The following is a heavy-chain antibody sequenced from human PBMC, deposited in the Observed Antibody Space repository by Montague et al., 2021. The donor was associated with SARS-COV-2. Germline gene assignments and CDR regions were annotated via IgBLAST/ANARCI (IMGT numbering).Heavy chain of an antibody. CDR2: INHSGST. D-gene: IGHD5-12*01. Sequence: SETLSLTCTVSGDSISTSQYYWGWIRQPPGKGLEWIGTINHSGSTYYNPSLKSRVTISEDTSKNQFSLRLSSVTAADTAVYYCASLNIVARTDYYYGTDVWGRGTTVTVSS. CDR3: ASLNIVARTDYYYGTDV. CDR1: GDSISTSQYY. J-gene: IGHJ6*02. V-gene: IGHV4-39*01.